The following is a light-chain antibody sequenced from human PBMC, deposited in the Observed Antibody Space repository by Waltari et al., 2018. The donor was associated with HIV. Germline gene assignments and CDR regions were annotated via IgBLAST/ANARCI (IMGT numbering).Light chain of an antibody. CDR1: QGVSVW. V-gene: IGKV1-12*01. CDR2: KTS. J-gene: IGKJ3*01. Sequence: DIQMTQSPSSVSASVADRVTITCRASQGVSVWLDWYQRRPGKAPKLLIHKTSRLYSGVPSRFSGSGSGSEFTLTINNLQPEDLATYYCLQAHSFPLTFGPGTTVEI. CDR3: LQAHSFPLT.